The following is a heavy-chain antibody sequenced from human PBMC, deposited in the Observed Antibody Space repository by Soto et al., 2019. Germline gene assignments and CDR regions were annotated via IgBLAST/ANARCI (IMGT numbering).Heavy chain of an antibody. CDR3: ARDFPRPPHYYGSGSYGY. CDR2: ISAYNGNT. V-gene: IGHV1-18*01. Sequence: QVQLVQSGAEVKKPGASVKVSCKASGYTFTSYGISWVRQAPGQGLEWMGWISAYNGNTNYAQKLQGRVTMTTDTSTSTAYMELRSLRSDDTAVYYCARDFPRPPHYYGSGSYGYWGQGTLVTVSS. D-gene: IGHD3-10*01. CDR1: GYTFTSYG. J-gene: IGHJ4*02.